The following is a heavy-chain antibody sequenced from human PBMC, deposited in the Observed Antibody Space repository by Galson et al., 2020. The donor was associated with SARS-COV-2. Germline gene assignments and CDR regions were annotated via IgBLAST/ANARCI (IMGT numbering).Heavy chain of an antibody. CDR2: IYTSGST. CDR1: GGSISSGSYY. Sequence: SETLSLTCTVSGGSISSGSYYWSWIRQPAGKGLEWIGRIYTSGSTNYNPSLKSRVTISVDTSKNQFSLKLSSVTAADTAVYYCAREGGSRTMVRGVKIDYWGQGTLVTVSS. CDR3: AREGGSRTMVRGVKIDY. J-gene: IGHJ4*02. V-gene: IGHV4-61*02. D-gene: IGHD3-10*01.